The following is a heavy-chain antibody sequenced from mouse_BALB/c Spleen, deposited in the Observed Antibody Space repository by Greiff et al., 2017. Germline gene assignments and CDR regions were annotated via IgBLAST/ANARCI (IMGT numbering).Heavy chain of an antibody. CDR3: VRLFAY. V-gene: IGHV10-1*02. CDR1: GFTFNTYA. Sequence: DVQLQESGGGLVQPKGSLTLSCAASGFTFNTYAMNWVRQAPGKGLEWVARIRSKSNNYATYYADSVKDRFTISRDDSQSMLYLQMNNLKTEDTAMYYCVRLFAYWGQGTLVTVSA. CDR2: IRSKSNNYAT. J-gene: IGHJ3*01.